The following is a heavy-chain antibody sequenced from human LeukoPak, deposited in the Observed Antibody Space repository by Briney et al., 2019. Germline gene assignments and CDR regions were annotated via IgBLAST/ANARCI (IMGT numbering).Heavy chain of an antibody. CDR3: ASAPAFGSDY. Sequence: GRSLRLSCAASGFTFSSYSMNWVRQAPGKGLEWVSSISSSSSYIYYADSVKGRFTISRDNAKNSLYLQMNSLRAEDTAVYYCASAPAFGSDYWGQGTLVTVSS. J-gene: IGHJ4*02. V-gene: IGHV3-21*01. D-gene: IGHD2-2*01. CDR2: ISSSSSYI. CDR1: GFTFSSYS.